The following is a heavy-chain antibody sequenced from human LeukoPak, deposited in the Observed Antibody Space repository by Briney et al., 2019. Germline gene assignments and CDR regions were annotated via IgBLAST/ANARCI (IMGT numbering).Heavy chain of an antibody. CDR3: AKVGPYYYGMDV. CDR1: GFTFSSYA. V-gene: IGHV3-30-3*01. J-gene: IGHJ6*02. Sequence: PGRSLRLSCAASGFTFSSYAMHWVRQAPGKGLEWVAVISYDGSNKYYADSVKGRFTISRDNSKNTLYLQMNSLRAEDTAVYYCAKVGPYYYGMDVWGQGTTVTVSS. CDR2: ISYDGSNK.